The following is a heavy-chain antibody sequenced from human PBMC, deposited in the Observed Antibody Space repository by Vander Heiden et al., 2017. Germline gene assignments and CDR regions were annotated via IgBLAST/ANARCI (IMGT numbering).Heavy chain of an antibody. CDR1: GFTFRSYA. J-gene: IGHJ6*02. V-gene: IGHV3-30-3*01. CDR3: ARDLIVVVPAAIVGGMDV. CDR2: ISYDGSNK. Sequence: QVQLVESGGGVVQPGRSLRLPCAASGFTFRSYAMHWVRQAPGKGLEWVAVISYDGSNKYYADSVKGRFTISRDNSKNTLYLQMNSLRAEDTAVYYCARDLIVVVPAAIVGGMDVWGQGTTVTVSS. D-gene: IGHD2-2*02.